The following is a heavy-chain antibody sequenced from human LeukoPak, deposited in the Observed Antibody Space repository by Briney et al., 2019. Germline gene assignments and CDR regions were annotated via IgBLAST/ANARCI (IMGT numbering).Heavy chain of an antibody. CDR2: MSPKSANT. Sequence: ASVKVSCKASGYTFTSYDINWVRQAAGQGLEWMGWMSPKSANTGFAQKFQGRVTMSRDMSTSTVYMELSSLRSEDTAVYYCARDAPSIAAAGGFDPWGQGTLVTVSS. V-gene: IGHV1-8*02. J-gene: IGHJ5*02. CDR3: ARDAPSIAAAGGFDP. CDR1: GYTFTSYD. D-gene: IGHD6-13*01.